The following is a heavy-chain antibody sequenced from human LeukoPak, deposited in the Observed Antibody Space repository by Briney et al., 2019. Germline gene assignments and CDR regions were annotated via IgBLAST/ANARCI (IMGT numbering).Heavy chain of an antibody. D-gene: IGHD1-26*01. CDR1: GFTFSDYY. Sequence: GGSLRLSCAASGFTFSDYYMTWIRQAPGRGLEWVSYISGVYDNIYYGDSVKGRFTISRDNAKNSVYLQMSSLRADDTAVYYCARGGAHGMDVWGRGTTVTVSS. V-gene: IGHV3-11*01. J-gene: IGHJ6*02. CDR2: ISGVYDNI. CDR3: ARGGAHGMDV.